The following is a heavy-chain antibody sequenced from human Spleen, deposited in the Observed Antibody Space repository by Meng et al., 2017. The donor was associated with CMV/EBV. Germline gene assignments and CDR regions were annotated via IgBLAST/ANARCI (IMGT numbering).Heavy chain of an antibody. V-gene: IGHV1-2*02. J-gene: IGHJ5*02. CDR3: ARGAEYCTTTNCYKTFDP. CDR2: INPNSGGT. CDR1: GYTLTAFY. D-gene: IGHD2-2*02. Sequence: ASVKVSCKASGYTLTAFYMHLVRQAPGQGLEWMGWINPNSGGTNYAQKFQGRVTMTRDTSSSTAYMELSGLTSDDTAVYHCARGAEYCTTTNCYKTFDPWGQGTLVTVSS.